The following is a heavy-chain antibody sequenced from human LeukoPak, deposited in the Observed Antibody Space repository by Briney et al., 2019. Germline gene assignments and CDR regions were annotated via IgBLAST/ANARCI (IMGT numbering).Heavy chain of an antibody. CDR2: IYHSGNT. J-gene: IGHJ4*02. V-gene: IGHV4-61*01. CDR3: ARGYPFTMVRGPRVFFDY. Sequence: PSETLSLTCTVSGASVSSRNYYWTWIRQPPGGGLEWIGYIYHSGNTNYNPSLRSRVTISRDTSKNQFSLKLSSVTAADTAVYYCARGYPFTMVRGPRVFFDYWGQGTLVTVSS. D-gene: IGHD3-10*01. CDR1: GASVSSRNYY.